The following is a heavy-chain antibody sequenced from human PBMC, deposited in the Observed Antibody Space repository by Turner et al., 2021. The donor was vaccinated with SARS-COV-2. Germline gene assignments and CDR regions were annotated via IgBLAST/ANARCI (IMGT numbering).Heavy chain of an antibody. J-gene: IGHJ6*02. D-gene: IGHD3-16*01. V-gene: IGHV3-30*04. CDR1: GFTFSTYA. CDR3: ARGLGGGHYYGMDV. Sequence: QVQLVESGGGVVQPGRSLRLSLAASGFTFSTYAMHWVRQAPGKGLERVAVIAYDGSNKYYADSVKGRFTISRDNSKNTLYLQMSSLRAEDTAVYYCARGLGGGHYYGMDVWGQGTTVTVSS. CDR2: IAYDGSNK.